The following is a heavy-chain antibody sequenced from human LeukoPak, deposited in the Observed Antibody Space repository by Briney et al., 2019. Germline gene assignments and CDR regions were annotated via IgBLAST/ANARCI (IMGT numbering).Heavy chain of an antibody. Sequence: SETLSLTCTVSGGSISSYYWNWIRQPPGKGLEWIGYIYYIGSTNYNPSLKSRVTISVDTSKNQFSLRLSSVTAADTALDYFARLQGGGSYRNFDYWGQGTLVTVSS. CDR3: ARLQGGGSYRNFDY. V-gene: IGHV4-59*01. CDR1: GGSISSYY. CDR2: IYYIGST. D-gene: IGHD3-16*02. J-gene: IGHJ4*02.